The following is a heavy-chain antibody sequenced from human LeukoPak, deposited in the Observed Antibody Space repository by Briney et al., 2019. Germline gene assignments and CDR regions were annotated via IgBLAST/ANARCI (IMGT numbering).Heavy chain of an antibody. V-gene: IGHV6-1*01. CDR3: ARDQQLVRGGLPAGMDV. J-gene: IGHJ6*02. CDR1: GDSVSSNSAA. CDR2: TYYRSKWYN. Sequence: SQTLSLTCAISGDSVSSNSAAWNWIRQSPSRGLEWLGRTYYRSKWYNDYAVSVKSRITINPDTSKNQFSLQLNSVTPEDTAVYYCARDQQLVRGGLPAGMDVWGQGTTVTVSS. D-gene: IGHD6-13*01.